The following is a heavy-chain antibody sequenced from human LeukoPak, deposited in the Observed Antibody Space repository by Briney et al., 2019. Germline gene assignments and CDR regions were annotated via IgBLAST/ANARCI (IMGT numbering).Heavy chain of an antibody. Sequence: SVSVSCKASGGTFSSYVINWVRQAPGQGLGWMGGIIPIFGTANYAQKFQGRVTITADKSTSTAYMELSSLRSEDTAVCYCARVFNYYYMDVWGKGTTVTISS. CDR2: IIPIFGTA. CDR1: GGTFSSYV. D-gene: IGHD3-9*01. CDR3: ARVFNYYYMDV. V-gene: IGHV1-69*06. J-gene: IGHJ6*03.